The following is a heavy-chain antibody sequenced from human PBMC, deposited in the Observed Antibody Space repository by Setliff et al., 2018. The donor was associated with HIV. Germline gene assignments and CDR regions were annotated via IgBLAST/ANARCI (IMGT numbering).Heavy chain of an antibody. Sequence: GASVKVSCKASGYIFTDYYMHWVQQAPGAGLEWIGRVDPQDGETKYAEKFQGRVTITADTSTSTAYMELRSLRSDDTAVYYCARGGDYMDVWGKGTTVTVSS. V-gene: IGHV1-69-2*01. CDR1: GYIFTDYY. CDR2: VDPQDGET. D-gene: IGHD3-16*01. CDR3: ARGGDYMDV. J-gene: IGHJ6*03.